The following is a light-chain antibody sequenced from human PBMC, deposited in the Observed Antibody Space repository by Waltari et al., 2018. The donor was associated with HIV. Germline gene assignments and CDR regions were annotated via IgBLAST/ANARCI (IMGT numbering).Light chain of an antibody. CDR1: QSVSSY. CDR2: DAS. J-gene: IGKJ2*01. Sequence: EIVLTQSPATLSLSPGERATLSCRASQSVSSYLAWYKQKPGQSPRLLIYDASNRATCIPARFSGSGSGTDFTLTISSLEPEDFAVYYCQQRSNWLMYTFGQGTKLEIK. CDR3: QQRSNWLMYT. V-gene: IGKV3-11*01.